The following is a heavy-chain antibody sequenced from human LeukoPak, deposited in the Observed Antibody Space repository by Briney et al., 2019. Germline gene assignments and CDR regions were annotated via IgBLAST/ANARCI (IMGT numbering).Heavy chain of an antibody. J-gene: IGHJ3*02. D-gene: IGHD5/OR15-5a*01. CDR2: ISYSGTT. Sequence: SETLSLTCTVSGGSISSFYWSWLRQPPGQGLEYIGYISYSGTTSYNPSLKSRVTISVDTSKNQFSLKLTSVTAADTAVYYCARDKGLPQAFDIWGQGTMVTVSS. V-gene: IGHV4-59*01. CDR3: ARDKGLPQAFDI. CDR1: GGSISSFY.